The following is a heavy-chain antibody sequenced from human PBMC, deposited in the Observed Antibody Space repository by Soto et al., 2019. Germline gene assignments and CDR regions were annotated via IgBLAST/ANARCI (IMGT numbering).Heavy chain of an antibody. CDR3: ARESSSSWYWFDP. CDR1: GGSISSGGYY. J-gene: IGHJ5*02. V-gene: IGHV4-31*03. Sequence: TSETLSLTCTVSGGSISSGGYYWSWIRQHPGKGLEWIGYIYYSGSTYYNQSLKNRVTISVDTSKNQFSLKLSSVTAADTAVYYCARESSSSWYWFDPWGQGTLVTVSS. CDR2: IYYSGST. D-gene: IGHD6-13*01.